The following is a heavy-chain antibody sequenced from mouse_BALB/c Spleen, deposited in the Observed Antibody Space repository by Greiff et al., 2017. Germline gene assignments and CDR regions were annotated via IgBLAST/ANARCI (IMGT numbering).Heavy chain of an antibody. CDR1: GYTFTDYE. Sequence: VQLHQSGAELVRPGASVTLSCKASGYTFTDYEMHWVKQTPVHGLEWIGAIDPETGGTAYNQKFKGKATLTADKSSSTAYMELRSLTSEDSAVYYCTRSFGNYYFDYWGQGTTLTVSS. CDR3: TRSFGNYYFDY. V-gene: IGHV1-15*01. J-gene: IGHJ2*01. CDR2: IDPETGGT. D-gene: IGHD2-1*01.